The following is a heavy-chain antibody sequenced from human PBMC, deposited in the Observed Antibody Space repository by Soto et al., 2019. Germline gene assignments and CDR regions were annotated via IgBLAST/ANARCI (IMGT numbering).Heavy chain of an antibody. Sequence: QVQLQESGPGLVKPSQTLSLTCTVSGASISSGGYYWSWIRQHPGKGLEWIGYIYDSESTYYNPSLRSRVTISVDMSKNQFSLKLGSVTATDTAVYYCARHHMAATDMYFDYWGQGTLVTASS. D-gene: IGHD6-19*01. CDR2: IYDSEST. CDR3: ARHHMAATDMYFDY. CDR1: GASISSGGYY. V-gene: IGHV4-31*03. J-gene: IGHJ4*02.